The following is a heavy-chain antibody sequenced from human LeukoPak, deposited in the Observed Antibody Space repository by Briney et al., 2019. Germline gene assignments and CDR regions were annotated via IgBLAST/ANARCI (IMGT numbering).Heavy chain of an antibody. D-gene: IGHD6-13*01. CDR3: AKDAVGSSWLRTYYFDY. CDR1: GFTFSSYA. V-gene: IGHV3-23*01. CDR2: ISGSGGST. Sequence: QTGGSLRLSCAASGFTFSSYAMSWVRQAPGKGLEWVSAISGSGGSTYYADSVKGRFTISRDNSKNTLYLQMNSLRAEDTALYYCAKDAVGSSWLRTYYFDYWGQGTLVTVSS. J-gene: IGHJ4*02.